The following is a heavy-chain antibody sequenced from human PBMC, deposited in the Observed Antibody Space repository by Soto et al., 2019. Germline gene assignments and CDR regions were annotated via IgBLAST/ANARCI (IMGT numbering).Heavy chain of an antibody. CDR3: ARDRPSYYDFWSGYYVPYYYYGMDV. J-gene: IGHJ6*02. CDR1: GFTFSSYI. V-gene: IGHV3-21*01. D-gene: IGHD3-3*01. Sequence: GGSLSLSCAASGFTFSSYIMNWVRQAPGKGLEWVSSISSSSSYIYYADSVKGRFTISRDNAKNSLYLQMNSLRAEDTAVYYCARDRPSYYDFWSGYYVPYYYYGMDVWGQGTTVTVSS. CDR2: ISSSSSYI.